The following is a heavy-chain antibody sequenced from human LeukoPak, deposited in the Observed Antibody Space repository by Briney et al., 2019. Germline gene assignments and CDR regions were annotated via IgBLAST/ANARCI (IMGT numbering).Heavy chain of an antibody. CDR3: ARERASFGSNSDWYFDL. D-gene: IGHD4-23*01. V-gene: IGHV1-46*01. J-gene: IGHJ2*01. Sequence: ASVKVSCKASGYTFTSYYMHWVRQAPGQGLEWMGIINPSGGSTSYAQKFQGRVTMTRDTSTTTVYMELNSLRSEDTAVDYCARERASFGSNSDWYFDLWGRGTLVTASS. CDR1: GYTFTSYY. CDR2: INPSGGST.